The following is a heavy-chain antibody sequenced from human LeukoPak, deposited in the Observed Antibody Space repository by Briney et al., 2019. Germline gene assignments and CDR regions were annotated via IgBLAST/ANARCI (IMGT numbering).Heavy chain of an antibody. Sequence: SETLSLTCTVSGVSISSGSYYWSWVRQPAGKGLEWIGRIYSSGSTNYSPSFKSRVTISVDTPKNQFSLNLSSVTAADTAVYHCARGEYDSSAYWGYYFENWGQGTLVTVSS. V-gene: IGHV4-61*02. D-gene: IGHD3-22*01. CDR1: GVSISSGSYY. CDR2: IYSSGST. J-gene: IGHJ4*02. CDR3: ARGEYDSSAYWGYYFEN.